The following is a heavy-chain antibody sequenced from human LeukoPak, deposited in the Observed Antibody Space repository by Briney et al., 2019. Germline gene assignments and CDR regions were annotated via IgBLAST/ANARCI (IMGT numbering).Heavy chain of an antibody. J-gene: IGHJ4*02. CDR2: INPNTGGA. V-gene: IGHV1-2*02. Sequence: ASVKVSCKASGYTFTSYYMHWVRQAPGQGLEWMGWINPNTGGANYAQKFQGRVTMTRDTSISTAYMDLSRLRSDDTAVYYCAKEGLERVATITPDYWGQGTLVTVSS. CDR1: GYTFTSYY. D-gene: IGHD5-24*01. CDR3: AKEGLERVATITPDY.